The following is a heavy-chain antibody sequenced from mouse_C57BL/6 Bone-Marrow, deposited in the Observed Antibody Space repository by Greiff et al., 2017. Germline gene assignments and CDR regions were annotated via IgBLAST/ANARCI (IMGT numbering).Heavy chain of an antibody. Sequence: DVMLVEPGAGLVKPGGSLKLSCAASGFTFSSYAMSWVRQTPEQRLEWVAYISSGGDYNYYADTVKGRCTIARDNARNTLYLQMSSLTSEDTAMYCCTRDLRGCDGVDYGGQGTTLTVSS. J-gene: IGHJ2*01. CDR3: TRDLRGCDGVDY. V-gene: IGHV5-9-1*02. CDR2: ISSGGDYN. CDR1: GFTFSSYA. D-gene: IGHD1-1*01.